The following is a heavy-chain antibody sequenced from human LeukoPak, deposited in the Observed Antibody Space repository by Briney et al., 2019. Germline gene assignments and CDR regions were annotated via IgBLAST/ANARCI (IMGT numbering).Heavy chain of an antibody. CDR3: ARLYCSSTSCYIHWFDP. CDR2: IYPGDSDT. D-gene: IGHD2-2*02. V-gene: IGHV5-51*01. J-gene: IGHJ5*02. Sequence: GGALQISCKGSGYNFTSYWIGGVRQMPGKGLEGMGIIYPGDSDTRYSPSFQGQVTISADKSISTAYLQWSSLKASDTAMYYCARLYCSSTSCYIHWFDPWGQGTLVTVSS. CDR1: GYNFTSYW.